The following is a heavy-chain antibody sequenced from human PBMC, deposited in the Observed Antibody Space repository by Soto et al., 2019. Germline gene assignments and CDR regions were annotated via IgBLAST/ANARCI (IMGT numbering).Heavy chain of an antibody. D-gene: IGHD3-3*01. CDR3: ARVTWSGYYR. Sequence: PSETLSLTCTVSGGSISSYYWSWIRQPPGKGLEWIGYIYYSGSTNYNPSLKSRVTISVDTSKNQFSLKLSSVTAADTAVYYCARVTWSGYYRWGQGTLVTVSS. V-gene: IGHV4-59*01. J-gene: IGHJ4*02. CDR1: GGSISSYY. CDR2: IYYSGST.